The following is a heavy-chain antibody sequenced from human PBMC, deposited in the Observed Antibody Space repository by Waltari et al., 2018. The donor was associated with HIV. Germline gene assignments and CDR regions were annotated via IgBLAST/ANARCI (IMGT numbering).Heavy chain of an antibody. CDR3: VRDRWDGYNSGQPDL. CDR1: GGTANNYA. Sequence: QVQLLQSGAEVKKPGSSVKVSCRASGGTANNYAFTWVRQAPGQGLEWMGGIIPILGTEEYAEKFQGRLTITTDEFASIVYMDLNSLRPEDTAVYYCVRDRWDGYNSGQPDLWGQGTLVTVSS. V-gene: IGHV1-69*05. J-gene: IGHJ5*02. CDR2: IIPILGTE. D-gene: IGHD5-12*01.